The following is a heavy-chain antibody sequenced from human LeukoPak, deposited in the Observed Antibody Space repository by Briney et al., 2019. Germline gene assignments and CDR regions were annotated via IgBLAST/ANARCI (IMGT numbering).Heavy chain of an antibody. V-gene: IGHV4-39*07. CDR2: IYYTGTA. J-gene: IGHJ4*02. Sequence: PSETLSLTCSVSRGSISRTSYSWGWIRQPPGKGLEWIGNIYYTGTAYHNPSLKSRVTISLDTSKSHFSLNLSSATAADTAIYYCARLRFYYDSSGYNYFDYWGPGTLITVSS. CDR1: RGSISRTSYS. D-gene: IGHD3-22*01. CDR3: ARLRFYYDSSGYNYFDY.